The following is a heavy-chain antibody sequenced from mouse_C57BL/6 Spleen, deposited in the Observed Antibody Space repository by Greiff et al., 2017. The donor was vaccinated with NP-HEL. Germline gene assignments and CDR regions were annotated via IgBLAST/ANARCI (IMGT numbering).Heavy chain of an antibody. V-gene: IGHV1-15*01. J-gene: IGHJ4*01. CDR2: IDPETGGT. CDR1: GYTFTDYE. D-gene: IGHD1-1*01. Sequence: VKLQESGAELVRPGASVTLSCKASGYTFTDYEMHWVKQTPVHGLEWIGAIDPETGGTAYNQKFKGKAILTADKSSSTAYMELRSLTSEDSAVYYCTRRAVVATRAMDYWGQGTSVTVSS. CDR3: TRRAVVATRAMDY.